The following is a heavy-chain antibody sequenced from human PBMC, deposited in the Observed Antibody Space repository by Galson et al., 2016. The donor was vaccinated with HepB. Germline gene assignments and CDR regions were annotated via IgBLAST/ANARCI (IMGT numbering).Heavy chain of an antibody. V-gene: IGHV4-38-2*02. J-gene: IGHJ4*02. Sequence: SETLSLTCAVSGHSISSVYYWAWIRQSPGKGLEWIGSMFHSGNPYYDPSLKSRVTISVDTSKNLFFLTLTSVTAADTAVYYCAGDSSNMGNFDYWGQGTLLTVSS. D-gene: IGHD2/OR15-2a*01. CDR1: GHSISSVYY. CDR3: AGDSSNMGNFDY. CDR2: MFHSGNP.